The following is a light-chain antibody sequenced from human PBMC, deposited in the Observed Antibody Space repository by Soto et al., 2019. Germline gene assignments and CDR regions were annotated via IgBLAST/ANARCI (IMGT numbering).Light chain of an antibody. CDR3: QQRSDGTKCP. V-gene: IGKV3-11*01. CDR1: QSASSY. J-gene: IGKJ3*01. CDR2: DAS. Sequence: EIVLTQSPATLSLSPGERATLSCRASQSASSYLAWYQQKPGQAPRLLIYDASNRATGIPARFSGSGSGTDFTLTISSLEPEDFAVYYCQQRSDGTKCPFGPGTKVDL.